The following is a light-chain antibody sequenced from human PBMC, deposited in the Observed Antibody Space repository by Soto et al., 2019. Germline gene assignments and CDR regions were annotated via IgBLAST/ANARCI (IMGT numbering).Light chain of an antibody. CDR2: ATS. J-gene: IGKJ4*01. Sequence: EIVLTQSPATLSVSPGERATLSCRASQSVGNNFAWYQQKPGQAPRLLIFATSTSATGVPARFSGSGSGTEFTLTISSLQSEDFEVYYCQQYGDWPLTFGGGAKVEIE. CDR1: QSVGNN. V-gene: IGKV3-15*01. CDR3: QQYGDWPLT.